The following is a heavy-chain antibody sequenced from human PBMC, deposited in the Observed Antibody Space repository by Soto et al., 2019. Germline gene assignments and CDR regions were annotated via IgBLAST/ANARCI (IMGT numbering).Heavy chain of an antibody. Sequence: QVQLQESGPGLVKPSQTLSLSCTVSGCSISSAAYYWYWLRQHPGEGLEWIGFMYYDASTYYNPSLKSRVTISIDTSKTQLSLKLSSVTAADTAVYYCARGREVPDHDRIYYYGVDVCGQGTTVTVSS. D-gene: IGHD1-20*01. J-gene: IGHJ6*02. CDR1: GCSISSAAYY. CDR2: MYYDAST. V-gene: IGHV4-31*03. CDR3: ARGREVPDHDRIYYYGVDV.